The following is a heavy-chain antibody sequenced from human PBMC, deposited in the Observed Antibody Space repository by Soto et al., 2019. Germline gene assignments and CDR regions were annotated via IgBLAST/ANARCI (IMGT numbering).Heavy chain of an antibody. CDR2: INHSGST. Sequence: SRTLSLNCAVYGGSFCGYYCSWIRQPPGKGLEWIGEINHSGSTNYNPSLKSRVTISVDTSKNQFSLKLSSVTAADTAVYYCASAFGGWPPDSWGQGTLVTVS. CDR1: GGSFCGYY. CDR3: ASAFGGWPPDS. V-gene: IGHV4-34*01. J-gene: IGHJ4*02. D-gene: IGHD6-19*01.